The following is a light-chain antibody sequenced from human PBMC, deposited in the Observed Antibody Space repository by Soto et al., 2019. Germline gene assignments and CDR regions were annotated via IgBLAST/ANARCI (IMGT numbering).Light chain of an antibody. CDR2: DAS. CDR3: QQRSNWLT. J-gene: IGKJ4*01. CDR1: QSLSNNIY. V-gene: IGKV3-11*01. Sequence: EIVLTQSPGTLSLSPGERATLSCRASQSLSNNIYLAWYQQKPGQAPRLLIYDASNRATGIPARFSGSGSGTDFTLTISSLEPEEFAVYYCQQRSNWLTFGGGTTVDIK.